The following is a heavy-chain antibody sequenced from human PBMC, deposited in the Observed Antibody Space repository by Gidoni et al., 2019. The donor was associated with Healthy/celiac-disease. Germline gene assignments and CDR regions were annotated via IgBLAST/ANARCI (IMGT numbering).Heavy chain of an antibody. CDR2: IYTSGST. D-gene: IGHD4-17*01. CDR1: GGSISSGSYY. CDR3: ASYGDYPPVDI. Sequence: QVQLQESGPGLVKPSQTLSLTCTVSGGSISSGSYYWSWIRQPAGKGLEWIGRIYTSGSTNYNPSLKSRVTISVDTSKNQFSLKLSSVTAADTAVYYCASYGDYPPVDIWGQGTMVTVSS. J-gene: IGHJ3*02. V-gene: IGHV4-61*02.